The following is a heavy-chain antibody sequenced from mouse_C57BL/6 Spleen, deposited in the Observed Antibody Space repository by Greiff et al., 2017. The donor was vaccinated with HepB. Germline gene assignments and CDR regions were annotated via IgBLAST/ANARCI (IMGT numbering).Heavy chain of an antibody. CDR3: ARPSYGPYAMDY. J-gene: IGHJ4*01. V-gene: IGHV5-17*01. D-gene: IGHD2-10*02. CDR1: GFTFSDYG. Sequence: EVQVVESGGGLVKPGGSLKLSCAASGFTFSDYGMHWVRQAPEKGLEWVAYISSGSSTIYYADTVKGRFTISRDNAKNTLFLQMTSLRSEDTAMYYCARPSYGPYAMDYWGQGTSVTVSS. CDR2: ISSGSSTI.